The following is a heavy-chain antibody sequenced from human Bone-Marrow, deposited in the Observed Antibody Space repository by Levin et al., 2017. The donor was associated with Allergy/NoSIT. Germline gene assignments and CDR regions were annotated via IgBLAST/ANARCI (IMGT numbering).Heavy chain of an antibody. CDR2: IYYTGRS. J-gene: IGHJ4*02. Sequence: SQTLSLTCGVSGASIYGSPYFWAWIRQPPGKGLEWIGSIYYTGRSFYNPSLASRVTISVDTSTNQLSLKVTSVTAADTAVYYCARVSYDGSDNYYEYYCDAWGQGTLVTVS. D-gene: IGHD3-10*01. V-gene: IGHV4-39*07. CDR1: GASIYGSPYF. CDR3: ARVSYDGSDNYYEYYCDA.